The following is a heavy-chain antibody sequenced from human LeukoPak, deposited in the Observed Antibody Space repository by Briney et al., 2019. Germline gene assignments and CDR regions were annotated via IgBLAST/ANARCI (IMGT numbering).Heavy chain of an antibody. CDR3: ATEATVVTPG. CDR2: FDPEDGET. Sequence: ASVKVSCKASGYTFTDYYMHWVRQAPGKGLEWMGGFDPEDGETIYAQKFQGRVTMTEDTSTDTAYMELSSLRSEDTAVYYCATEATVVTPGWGQGTLVTVSS. V-gene: IGHV1-24*01. CDR1: GYTFTDYY. D-gene: IGHD4-23*01. J-gene: IGHJ4*02.